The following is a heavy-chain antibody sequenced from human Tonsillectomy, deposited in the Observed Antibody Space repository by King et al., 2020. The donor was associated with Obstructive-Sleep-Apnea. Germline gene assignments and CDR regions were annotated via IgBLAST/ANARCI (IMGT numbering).Heavy chain of an antibody. Sequence: QLVQSGAEVKKPGESLRISCKSSGYSFSNYWIGWVRQMPGKGLECMGIIFPDDSDTRYSPSFQGQVTISADKSINTAYFQWSGLKASDTAMYYCAGLQSGWYGDAFNIWGQGTQVTVPS. CDR3: AGLQSGWYGDAFNI. J-gene: IGHJ3*02. D-gene: IGHD6-19*01. V-gene: IGHV5-51*01. CDR1: GYSFSNYW. CDR2: IFPDDSDT.